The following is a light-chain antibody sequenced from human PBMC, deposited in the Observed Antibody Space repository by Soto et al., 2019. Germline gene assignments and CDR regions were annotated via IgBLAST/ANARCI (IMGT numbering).Light chain of an antibody. CDR3: SSYTSASTPLV. CDR2: DVS. J-gene: IGLJ2*01. V-gene: IGLV2-14*01. CDR1: GSDVGGYNY. Sequence: QSALTQPASVSGSPGQSITISCTGTGSDVGGYNYVSWYQQRPGKAPKVMIYDVSNRPSGVSNRFSGSKSGNTASLTISGLQAEDEADYYCSSYTSASTPLVFGGGTQLTVL.